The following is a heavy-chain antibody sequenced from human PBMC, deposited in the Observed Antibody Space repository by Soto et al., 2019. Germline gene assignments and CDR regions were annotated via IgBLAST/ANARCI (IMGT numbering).Heavy chain of an antibody. CDR3: ARGGGCDSFDY. CDR2: ISHLEST. J-gene: IGHJ4*02. V-gene: IGHV4-30-2*06. D-gene: IGHD2-15*01. CDR1: GASISYGGFS. Sequence: SETLSLTCTVSGASISYGGFSWSWIRQSPGEGLEWIGYISHLESTYFHPSFKSRLTMSIDRTRNQFSLKLSSVTAADMAVYYCARGGGCDSFDYWGQGVLVTVSS.